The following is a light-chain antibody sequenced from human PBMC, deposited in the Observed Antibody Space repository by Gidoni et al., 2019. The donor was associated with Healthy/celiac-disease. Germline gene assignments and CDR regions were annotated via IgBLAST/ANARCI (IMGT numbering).Light chain of an antibody. CDR1: QSVLYSSNNKNY. Sequence: DTVMTKHQASLAVSLGERATINCKSSQSVLYSSNNKNYFSWYQQKPGQPPKLLIYWASTRESGVPDRFSGSGSGTDFTLTISSLQAEDVAVYYCQQYYSTPLTFGGGTKVEIK. V-gene: IGKV4-1*01. CDR3: QQYYSTPLT. CDR2: WAS. J-gene: IGKJ4*01.